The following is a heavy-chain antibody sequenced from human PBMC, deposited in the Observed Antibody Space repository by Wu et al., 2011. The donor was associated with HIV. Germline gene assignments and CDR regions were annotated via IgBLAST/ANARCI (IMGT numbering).Heavy chain of an antibody. J-gene: IGHJ5*02. V-gene: IGHV1-69*14. Sequence: QVQLVQSGAEVKKPGSSVKVSCKASGDTFSSYAISWVRQAPGQGLEWMGRIIPIFGTANYAQKFQDRVTITADKSTSTVSMELSSLRSEDTAVYYCARSDYYDTSGYYYVYNWFDPWGQGTLVTVSS. CDR3: ARSDYYDTSGYYYVYNWFDP. CDR2: IIPIFGTA. D-gene: IGHD3-22*01. CDR1: GDTFSSYA.